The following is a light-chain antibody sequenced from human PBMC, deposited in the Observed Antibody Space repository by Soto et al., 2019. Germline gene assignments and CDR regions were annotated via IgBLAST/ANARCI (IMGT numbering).Light chain of an antibody. V-gene: IGKV3-15*01. Sequence: EIVLTQSPATLSVSPGNRATLSCRARQSVNSDLAWYLQKPGQAPRLLIYGASTRATGTPTRFSGSGFGTEVTPIISSLQSEDFGVYFCQQYNNWPPYTFGQGTKLEIK. CDR1: QSVNSD. CDR2: GAS. J-gene: IGKJ2*01. CDR3: QQYNNWPPYT.